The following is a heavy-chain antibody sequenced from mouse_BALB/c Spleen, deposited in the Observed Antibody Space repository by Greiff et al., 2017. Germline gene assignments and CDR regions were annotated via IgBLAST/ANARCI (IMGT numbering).Heavy chain of an antibody. V-gene: IGHV2-6-7*01. Sequence: QVQLQQSGPGLVAPSQSLSITCTVSGFSLTGYGVNRVRQPPGKGLEWLGMIWGDGSTDYNSALKSRLSISKDNSKSQVFLKMNSLQTDDTARYYCAKIYDGPYWYFDVWGAGTTVTVAS. CDR2: IWGDGST. J-gene: IGHJ1*01. CDR3: AKIYDGPYWYFDV. CDR1: GFSLTGYG. D-gene: IGHD2-3*01.